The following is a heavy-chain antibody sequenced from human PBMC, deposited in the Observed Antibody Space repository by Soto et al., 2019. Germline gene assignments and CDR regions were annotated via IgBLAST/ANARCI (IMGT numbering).Heavy chain of an antibody. Sequence: GGSLRLSCAASGFPFSSYWMHWVRHTPGKGLDWVARISGDGVTTYYADSVTGRFTVSRDNAKNTLSLQISGLRAEDTAVYYCAREYYGLLTGYYTDYWGQGTLVTVSS. J-gene: IGHJ4*02. CDR1: GFPFSSYW. V-gene: IGHV3-74*01. D-gene: IGHD3-9*01. CDR3: AREYYGLLTGYYTDY. CDR2: ISGDGVTT.